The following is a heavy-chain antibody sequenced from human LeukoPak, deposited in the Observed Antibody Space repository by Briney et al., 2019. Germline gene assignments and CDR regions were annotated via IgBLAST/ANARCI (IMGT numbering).Heavy chain of an antibody. CDR3: AREAGSGTYHYYYMDV. CDR1: GFTFSSYG. Sequence: GGSLRLSCAASGFTFSSYGMHWVRQAPGKGLEWVAFIRYDGSNKYYADSVKGRFTISRDNSQNTLYFQMNSLRAEDTAVYYCAREAGSGTYHYYYMDVWGKGTTVTVSS. J-gene: IGHJ6*03. V-gene: IGHV3-30*02. D-gene: IGHD3-10*01. CDR2: IRYDGSNK.